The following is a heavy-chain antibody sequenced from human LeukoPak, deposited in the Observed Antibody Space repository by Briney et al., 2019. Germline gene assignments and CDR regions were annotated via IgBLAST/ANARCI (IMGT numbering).Heavy chain of an antibody. V-gene: IGHV3-23*01. D-gene: IGHD1-20*01. J-gene: IGHJ4*02. CDR1: GFTFSSYA. CDR3: AQTPPPLYKWDHGGDY. Sequence: PGGSLRLSCAASGFTFSSYAMSWVRQAPGKGLEWVSAISGSGGSTYYEDSVKGRFTISRDNSKNTLYLQMNSLRAEDTAVYYCAQTPPPLYKWDHGGDYWGQGTLVTVSS. CDR2: ISGSGGST.